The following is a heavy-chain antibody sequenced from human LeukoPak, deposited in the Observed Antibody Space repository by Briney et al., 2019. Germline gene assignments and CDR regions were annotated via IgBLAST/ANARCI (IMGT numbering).Heavy chain of an antibody. CDR2: ISYDGSNK. J-gene: IGHJ4*02. CDR3: AKSLEGVDIAAADY. V-gene: IGHV3-30-3*02. Sequence: GGSLRLSCAASGFTFSSYAMHWVRQAPGKGLEWVAVISYDGSNKYYADSVKGRFTISRDNSKSTLYLQMNSLRAEDTAVYYCAKSLEGVDIAAADYRGQGTLVTVSS. D-gene: IGHD6-13*01. CDR1: GFTFSSYA.